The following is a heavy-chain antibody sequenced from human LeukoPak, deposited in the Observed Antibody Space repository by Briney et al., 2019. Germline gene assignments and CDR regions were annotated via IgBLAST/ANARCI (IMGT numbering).Heavy chain of an antibody. D-gene: IGHD5-18*01. CDR1: GGSISSSSYY. J-gene: IGHJ5*02. Sequence: SETLSLTCTASGGSISSSSYYWGWIRQPPGKGLEWIGSIYYSGSTYYNPSLKSRVTISVDTSKNQFSLKLSSVTAADTAVYYCASRGYSYGYASWGQGTLVTVSS. V-gene: IGHV4-39*01. CDR2: IYYSGST. CDR3: ASRGYSYGYAS.